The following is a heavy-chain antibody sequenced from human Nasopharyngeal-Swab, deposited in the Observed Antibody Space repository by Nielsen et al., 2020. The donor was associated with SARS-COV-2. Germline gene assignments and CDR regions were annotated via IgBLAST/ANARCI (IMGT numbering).Heavy chain of an antibody. CDR1: GGSISSGSYY. V-gene: IGHV4-61*02. D-gene: IGHD4-17*01. CDR2: IYTSGST. J-gene: IGHJ6*03. Sequence: SETLSLTCTVSGGSISSGSYYWSWIRQPAGKGLEWIGRIYTSGSTNYNPSLKSRVTISVDTSKNQFSLNLSSVTAADTAVYYCARGLRGVTTYYYYYYMDVWGKGTTVTVSS. CDR3: ARGLRGVTTYYYYYYMDV.